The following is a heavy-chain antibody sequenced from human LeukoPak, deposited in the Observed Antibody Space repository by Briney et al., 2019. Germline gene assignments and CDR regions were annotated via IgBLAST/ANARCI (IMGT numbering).Heavy chain of an antibody. J-gene: IGHJ4*02. D-gene: IGHD4-17*01. CDR2: IIPILGIA. CDR1: GGTFSSYA. V-gene: IGHV1-69*04. Sequence: SVEVSCKASGGTFSSYAISWVRQAPGQGLEWMGRIIPILGIANYAQKFQGRVTITADKSTSTAYMELSSLRSEDTAVYYCARQRTVTTHPEDWGQGTLVTVSS. CDR3: ARQRTVTTHPED.